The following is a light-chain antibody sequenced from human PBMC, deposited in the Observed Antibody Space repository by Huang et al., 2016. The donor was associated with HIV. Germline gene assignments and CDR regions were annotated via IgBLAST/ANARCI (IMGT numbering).Light chain of an antibody. Sequence: EIVLTQSPATLSLSPGERATLTCRASPRVSSYLAWFQQKRGQAPRLLIYDAFNRAPGIPDRVSGSGSGTDFTLTISNVEPEDFAVYYCQQRNNWPRTFGQGTKVEI. V-gene: IGKV3-11*01. J-gene: IGKJ1*01. CDR2: DAF. CDR3: QQRNNWPRT. CDR1: PRVSSY.